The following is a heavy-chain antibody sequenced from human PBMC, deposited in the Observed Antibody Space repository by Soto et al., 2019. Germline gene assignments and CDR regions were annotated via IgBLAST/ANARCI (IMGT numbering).Heavy chain of an antibody. V-gene: IGHV4-31*03. CDR1: GGSISRGGYL. CDR2: ISYNGRT. J-gene: IGHJ4*02. D-gene: IGHD3-22*01. Sequence: PSETLSLTCNVSGGSISRGGYLWSWIRQHPGKGLEWIGFISYNGRTSYNPSLKSRVTISADTSKNQISLELNSVTAADTAVYYCARSEAVVIRLDYWGQGTPVTAPQ. CDR3: ARSEAVVIRLDY.